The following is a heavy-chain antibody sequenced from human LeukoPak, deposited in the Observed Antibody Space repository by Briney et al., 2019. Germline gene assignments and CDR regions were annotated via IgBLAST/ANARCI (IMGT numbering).Heavy chain of an antibody. Sequence: GGSLRLSCAASGFTVSSNYMSWVRQAPGKGLEWVSVIYSGGSTYYADSVKGRFTISRDNSKNTLYLQMNSLRAEDTAVYYCARALGRDMTFGLDVWGQGTTVTVSS. J-gene: IGHJ6*02. CDR2: IYSGGST. V-gene: IGHV3-53*01. CDR3: ARALGRDMTFGLDV. CDR1: GFTVSSNY. D-gene: IGHD3-16*01.